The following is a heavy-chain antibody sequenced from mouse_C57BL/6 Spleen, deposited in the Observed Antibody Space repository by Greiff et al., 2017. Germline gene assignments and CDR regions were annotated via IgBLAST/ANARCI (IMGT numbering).Heavy chain of an antibody. D-gene: IGHD2-3*01. V-gene: IGHV1-55*01. CDR2: IYPGSGST. CDR1: GYTFTSYW. Sequence: QVQLQQPGAELVKPGASVKMSCTASGYTFTSYWITWVKQRPGQGLEWIGDIYPGSGSTNYNEKFKSKATLTVDTSSSTAYMQLSSLTSEDSAVYYCARIDGYYRDFYDWGQGTTLTVSS. J-gene: IGHJ2*01. CDR3: ARIDGYYRDFYD.